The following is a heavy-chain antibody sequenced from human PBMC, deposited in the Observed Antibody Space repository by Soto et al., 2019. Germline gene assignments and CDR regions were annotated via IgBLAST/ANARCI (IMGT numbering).Heavy chain of an antibody. CDR1: RGSGSGGGYY. CDR2: TYXTGST. D-gene: IGHD5-18*01. J-gene: IGHJ4*02. V-gene: IGHV4-61*08. Sequence: SETLSLRCTVSRGSGSGGGYYWSWIRQSPGQGPEWIGYTYXTGSTNYNPSLKSRVTISVATSKKQFSLKLSSVTAADTPVYYCVRDPTGSPYIYGYDYGGQGTLVTAPQ. CDR3: VRDPTGSPYIYGYDY.